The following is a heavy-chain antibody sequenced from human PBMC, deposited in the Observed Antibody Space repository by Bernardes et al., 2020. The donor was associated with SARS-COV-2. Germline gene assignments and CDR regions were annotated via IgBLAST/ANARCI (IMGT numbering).Heavy chain of an antibody. CDR3: ARSYSSYSWFDP. Sequence: GGSLRLSCAASGITVTNTYINWVRQVPGKGLAWVSGIHDGGRTYYADSVKGRFTTSRDSSKNTVYLQMNSLRVEDAALYYCARSYSSYSWFDPWGQGTLVIVSS. CDR1: GITVTNTY. V-gene: IGHV3-66*02. J-gene: IGHJ5*02. CDR2: IHDGGRT. D-gene: IGHD4-4*01.